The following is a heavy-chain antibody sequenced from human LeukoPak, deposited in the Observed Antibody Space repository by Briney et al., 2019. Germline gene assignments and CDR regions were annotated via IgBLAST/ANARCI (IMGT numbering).Heavy chain of an antibody. J-gene: IGHJ2*01. CDR3: ARHKIFGVVIHWYFDL. CDR1: GYSIISSDYY. Sequence: SETLSLTCAVSGYSIISSDYYWGWIRQPPGKGLEWIGIIYHSGSTYYNPSLKSRVTISVDTSKTQFFLKLNSLTAADTAVYYRARHKIFGVVIHWYFDLWGRGTLVTVSS. CDR2: IYHSGST. D-gene: IGHD3-3*01. V-gene: IGHV4-38-2*01.